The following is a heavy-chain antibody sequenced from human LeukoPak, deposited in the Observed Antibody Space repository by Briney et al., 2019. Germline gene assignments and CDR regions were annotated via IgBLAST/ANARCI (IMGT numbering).Heavy chain of an antibody. Sequence: PGGSLRLSWAASGFTFSDYYMSWIRQAPGKGLKWVSYISSSGSTIYYADSVKGRFTISRDNAKNSLYLQMNSLRAEDTAVYYCARETRWLQLPDWFDPWGQGTLVTVSS. CDR3: ARETRWLQLPDWFDP. D-gene: IGHD5-24*01. CDR1: GFTFSDYY. J-gene: IGHJ5*02. V-gene: IGHV3-11*04. CDR2: ISSSGSTI.